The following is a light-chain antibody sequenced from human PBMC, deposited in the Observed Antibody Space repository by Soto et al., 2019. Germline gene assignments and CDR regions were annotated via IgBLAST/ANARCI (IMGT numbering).Light chain of an antibody. CDR2: ATS. CDR1: RSVSSN. CDR3: QQYSNWPPRA. Sequence: EVVMTQSPATLSVSPGERVTLSCRASRSVSSNLAWYQQKPGQAPRLLVYATSTGATGIPARFSGSGSGTEFTLTISSLQSEDFAVYYCQQYSNWPPRAFGQGTKVEMK. V-gene: IGKV3-15*01. J-gene: IGKJ1*01.